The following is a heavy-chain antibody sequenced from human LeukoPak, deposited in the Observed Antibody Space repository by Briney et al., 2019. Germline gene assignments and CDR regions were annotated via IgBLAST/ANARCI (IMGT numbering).Heavy chain of an antibody. CDR2: MSPTSGNT. V-gene: IGHV1-8*01. J-gene: IGHJ4*02. CDR1: RYTFSSSE. Sequence: ASVKVSCKASRYTFSSSEINWVRQAAGQGFEWTGWMSPTSGNTGYAQNFQGRVTMTRDTSISTAYMELTSLRSEDTAVYYCVGGAPNWGFDFWGQGTLVIVSS. CDR3: VGGAPNWGFDF. D-gene: IGHD7-27*01.